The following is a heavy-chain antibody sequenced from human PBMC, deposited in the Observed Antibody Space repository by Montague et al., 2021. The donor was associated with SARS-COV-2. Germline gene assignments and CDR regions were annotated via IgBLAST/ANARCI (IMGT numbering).Heavy chain of an antibody. CDR3: ARGPITVTTFYYYYGMDV. D-gene: IGHD4-17*01. J-gene: IGHJ6*02. V-gene: IGHV4-39*01. CDR1: GGSISSSSYY. Sequence: SETLSLTCTVSGGSISSSSYYWGWIRQPPGKGLEWIGSIYYSGSTYYNPSLKSRVTISVDTSKNQFSLKLSSVTAADTAVYYCARGPITVTTFYYYYGMDVWGQGTTVTVSS. CDR2: IYYSGST.